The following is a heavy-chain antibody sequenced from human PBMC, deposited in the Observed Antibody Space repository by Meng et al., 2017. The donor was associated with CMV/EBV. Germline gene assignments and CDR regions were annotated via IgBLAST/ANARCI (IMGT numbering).Heavy chain of an antibody. D-gene: IGHD2-2*01. CDR1: GFVFSSYF. CDR3: ATYCSSTSCYPKQFDY. J-gene: IGHJ4*02. V-gene: IGHV3-30*02. Sequence: GESLKISCAASGFVFSSYFLHWVRQAPGKGLDWVAFIRYDGSNKYYADSVKGRFTISRDNSKNTLYLQMNSLRAEDTAVYYCATYCSSTSCYPKQFDYWGQGTLVTVSS. CDR2: IRYDGSNK.